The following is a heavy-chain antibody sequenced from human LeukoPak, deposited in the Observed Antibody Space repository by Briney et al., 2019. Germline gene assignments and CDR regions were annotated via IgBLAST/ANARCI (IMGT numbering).Heavy chain of an antibody. Sequence: TGGSLRLSCAASGFTFSSYAMSWVRQAPGKGLEWVSYISSSSSTIYYADSVKGRFTISRDNAKNSLYLQMNSLRAEDTAVYYCARGRGYWFDPWGQGTLVTVSS. CDR1: GFTFSSYA. J-gene: IGHJ5*02. CDR3: ARGRGYWFDP. D-gene: IGHD5-12*01. CDR2: ISSSSSTI. V-gene: IGHV3-48*01.